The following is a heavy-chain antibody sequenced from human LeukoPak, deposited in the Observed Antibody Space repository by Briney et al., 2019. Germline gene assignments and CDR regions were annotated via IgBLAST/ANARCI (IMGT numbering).Heavy chain of an antibody. CDR3: ARHGWTAFNIVATIQTNWFDP. CDR1: GGSFSGYY. D-gene: IGHD5-12*01. V-gene: IGHV4-34*01. J-gene: IGHJ5*02. CDR2: INHSGST. Sequence: PSETLSLTCAVYGGSFSGYYWSWIRQPPGKGLEWIGEINHSGSTNYNPSLKSRVTISVDTSKNQFSLKLSSVTAADTAVYYCARHGWTAFNIVATIQTNWFDPWGQGTLVTVSS.